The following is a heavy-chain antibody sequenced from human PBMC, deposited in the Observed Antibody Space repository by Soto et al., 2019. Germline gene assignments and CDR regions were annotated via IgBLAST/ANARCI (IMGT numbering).Heavy chain of an antibody. J-gene: IGHJ4*02. D-gene: IGHD3-9*01. CDR3: ARGYGILIPFDY. CDR1: GFTFSSYA. CDR2: ISGSGGST. V-gene: IGHV3-23*01. Sequence: EVQLLESGGGLVQPGGSLRLSCATSGFTFSSYAMSWVRQAPGKGLEWVSPISGSGGSTYYEDSVKGRFTISRDDSKNTLYLQINSLGAEDTAVYYCARGYGILIPFDYWGQGTLVTVSS.